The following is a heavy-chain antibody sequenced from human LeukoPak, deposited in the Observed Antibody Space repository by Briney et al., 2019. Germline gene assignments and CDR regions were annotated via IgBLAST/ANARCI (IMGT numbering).Heavy chain of an antibody. CDR1: GYTLTELS. Sequence: ASVKVSCKVSGYTLTELSMHWVRQAPGKGLEWMGGFDPDDGETIYAQKFQGRVTMTEDTSTDTAYMELSSLRSEDTAVYYCATDLGRYNRYSSGWSADYWGQGTLVTVSS. D-gene: IGHD6-19*01. CDR2: FDPDDGET. J-gene: IGHJ4*02. CDR3: ATDLGRYNRYSSGWSADY. V-gene: IGHV1-24*01.